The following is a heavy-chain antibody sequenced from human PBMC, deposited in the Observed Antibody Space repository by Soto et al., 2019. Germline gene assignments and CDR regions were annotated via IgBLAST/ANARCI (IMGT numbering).Heavy chain of an antibody. D-gene: IGHD3-3*01. CDR1: GFTFSSYW. V-gene: IGHV3-7*01. J-gene: IGHJ6*03. Sequence: GGSLRLSCAASGFTFSSYWMSWVRQAPGKGLEWVANIKQDGSEKYYVDSVKGRFTISRDNAKNSLYLQMNSLRAEDTAVYYCARDRRPYDFWSGYYDYYYYYYMDVWGKGTTVTVSS. CDR2: IKQDGSEK. CDR3: ARDRRPYDFWSGYYDYYYYYYMDV.